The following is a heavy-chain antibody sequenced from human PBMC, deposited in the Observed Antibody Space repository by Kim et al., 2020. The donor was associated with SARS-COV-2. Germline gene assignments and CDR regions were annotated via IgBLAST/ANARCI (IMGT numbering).Heavy chain of an antibody. CDR1: GGTFSSYA. CDR3: ARESGGAKYDYYYYYGMDV. Sequence: SVKVSCKASGGTFSSYAISWVRQAPGQGLEWMGGIIPIFGTANYAQKFQGRVTITADESTSTAYMELSSLRSEDTAVYYCARESGGAKYDYYYYYGMDVWGQGTTVTVSS. V-gene: IGHV1-69*13. J-gene: IGHJ6*02. D-gene: IGHD3-10*01. CDR2: IIPIFGTA.